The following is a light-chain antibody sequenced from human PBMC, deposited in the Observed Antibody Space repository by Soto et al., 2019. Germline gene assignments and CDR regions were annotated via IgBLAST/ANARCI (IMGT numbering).Light chain of an antibody. Sequence: QSAPSRAARGSGSPGQSIPISCTGTIRDVGGYNDVSWYQPHPGKAPKVMIYEVSNRASGVSNRFSGSTYGNTASLTISGLQAEDEADYYCSSYTTSSTLYVFGTGTKVTVL. CDR2: EVS. V-gene: IGLV2-14*01. J-gene: IGLJ1*01. CDR1: IRDVGGYND. CDR3: SSYTTSSTLYV.